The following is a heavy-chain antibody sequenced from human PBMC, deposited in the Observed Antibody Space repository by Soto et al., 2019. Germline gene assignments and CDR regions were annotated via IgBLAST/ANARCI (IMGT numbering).Heavy chain of an antibody. J-gene: IGHJ6*02. Sequence: PGGSLRLSCAASGFTLSGSNFHWVRQASGKGLEWVGRIRNKGDNYATAYAASVKGRFTISRDDSKNTASLQINSLKTEDTAVYYCLARDRSSRFVDVWGQGTTVTVSS. CDR2: IRNKGDNYAT. V-gene: IGHV3-73*01. CDR3: LARDRSSRFVDV. CDR1: GFTLSGSN. D-gene: IGHD2-2*01.